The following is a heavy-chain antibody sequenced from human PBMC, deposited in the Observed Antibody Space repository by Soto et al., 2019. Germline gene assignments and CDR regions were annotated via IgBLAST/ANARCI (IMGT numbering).Heavy chain of an antibody. D-gene: IGHD6-13*01. V-gene: IGHV1-69*13. CDR2: IIPIFGTA. CDR1: GGTFSSYA. J-gene: IGHJ6*02. Sequence: SVKVSCKASGGTFSSYAISWVRQAPGQRLEWMGGIIPIFGTANYAQKFQGRVTITADEYTSTAYMELSSLRSEDTAVYYCARDGGAAAAGESYYYYGMDVWGQGTTVTVSS. CDR3: ARDGGAAAAGESYYYYGMDV.